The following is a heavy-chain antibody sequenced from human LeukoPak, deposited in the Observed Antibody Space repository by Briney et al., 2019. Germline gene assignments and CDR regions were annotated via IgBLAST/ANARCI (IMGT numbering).Heavy chain of an antibody. V-gene: IGHV1-18*01. CDR1: GYTFTSYG. CDR3: ARSYTAEYFQH. Sequence: ASVKVSCKASGYTFTSYGISWVRQAPGQGLEWMGWISAYNGNTNYAQKFQGRVTMTTDTSTSTAYMELSRLRSDDTAVYYCARSYTAEYFQHWGQGTLVTVSS. CDR2: ISAYNGNT. D-gene: IGHD4-11*01. J-gene: IGHJ1*01.